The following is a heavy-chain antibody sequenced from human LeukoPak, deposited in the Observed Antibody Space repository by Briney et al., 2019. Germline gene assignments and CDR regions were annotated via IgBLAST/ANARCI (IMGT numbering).Heavy chain of an antibody. Sequence: PGGSLRLSCAASGFTFSDYYMSWIRQAPGKGLEWVSYISSSGSTIYYADSVRGRFTISRDNAKNSLYLQMNSLRAEDTAVYYCAKDPRSSSSDGDLWYWGQGALVTVSS. CDR2: ISSSGSTI. J-gene: IGHJ4*02. CDR3: AKDPRSSSSDGDLWY. V-gene: IGHV3-11*01. CDR1: GFTFSDYY. D-gene: IGHD6-6*01.